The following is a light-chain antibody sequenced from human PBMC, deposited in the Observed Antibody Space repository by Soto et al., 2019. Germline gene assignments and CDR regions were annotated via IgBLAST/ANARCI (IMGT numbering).Light chain of an antibody. CDR3: NSYTSSSSYV. CDR2: TVN. CDR1: SSDVGGYKY. V-gene: IGLV2-14*01. J-gene: IGLJ1*01. Sequence: LTQPASVSGSPGQSITISCTGTSSDVGGYKYVSWYQQHPGKAPKLLIYTVNNRPSGVSNRFSGSKSGNTASLTISGLQAEDEADYYCNSYTSSSSYVFGTGTKVTVL.